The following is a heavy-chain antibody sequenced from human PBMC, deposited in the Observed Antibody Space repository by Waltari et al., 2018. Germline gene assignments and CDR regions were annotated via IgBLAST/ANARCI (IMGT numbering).Heavy chain of an antibody. CDR3: ARGSEGSYCSGGTCYSYYYMDV. Sequence: QVQLQESGPGLVKPAETLSLTCTVSGGSISNYYCSWIRQPPGKGLEWIGYISYSGSTPYSPSLKSRVTITVDTSKKQFSLKLNFVTAADTAVYYCARGSEGSYCSGGTCYSYYYMDVWGKGTTVTVSS. D-gene: IGHD2-15*01. CDR2: ISYSGST. CDR1: GGSISNYY. J-gene: IGHJ6*03. V-gene: IGHV4-59*01.